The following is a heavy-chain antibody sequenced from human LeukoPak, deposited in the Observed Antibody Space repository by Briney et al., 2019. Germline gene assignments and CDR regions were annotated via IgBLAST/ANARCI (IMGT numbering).Heavy chain of an antibody. CDR3: ARVTGYVIEDNFDY. Sequence: PSETLSLTCSVSGGSISIYYWTWIRQIPGKGLEWIGYIYYTGTTNYNPLFESRATISVDTSKNQFSLKLTSVTAADTAVYYCARVTGYVIEDNFDYWGQGTLVTVSS. J-gene: IGHJ4*02. D-gene: IGHD2-15*01. V-gene: IGHV4-59*01. CDR1: GGSISIYY. CDR2: IYYTGTT.